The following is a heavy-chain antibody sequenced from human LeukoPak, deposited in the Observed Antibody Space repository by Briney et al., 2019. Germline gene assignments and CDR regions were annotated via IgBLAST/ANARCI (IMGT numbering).Heavy chain of an antibody. CDR3: ASNYYGSGSLDY. Sequence: SETLSLTCTVSGGSISSYYWSWIRQPPGKGLEWIGYIYYSGSTNYNPSLKSRVTISVDTSKNQFSQKLSSVTAADTAVYYCASNYYGSGSLDYWGQGNLVTVSS. CDR1: GGSISSYY. V-gene: IGHV4-59*08. J-gene: IGHJ4*02. CDR2: IYYSGST. D-gene: IGHD3-10*01.